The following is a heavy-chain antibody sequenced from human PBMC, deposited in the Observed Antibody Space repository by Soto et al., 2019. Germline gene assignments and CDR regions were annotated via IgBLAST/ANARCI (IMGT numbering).Heavy chain of an antibody. V-gene: IGHV3-21*01. CDR1: GFTFSSYS. D-gene: IGHD1-7*01. Sequence: EVQLVESGGGLVKPGGSLRLCCAASGFTFSSYSMSWVRQAPGKGLEWVSSISTSSTYIYYADSLTGRFTISRDNAKNSLYLQMDSLRDEDTAVYYCARDWELPFDYWGQGTLVTVSP. CDR3: ARDWELPFDY. CDR2: ISTSSTYI. J-gene: IGHJ4*02.